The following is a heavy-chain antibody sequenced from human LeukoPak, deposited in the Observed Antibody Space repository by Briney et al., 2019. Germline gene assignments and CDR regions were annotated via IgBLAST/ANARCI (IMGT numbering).Heavy chain of an antibody. J-gene: IGHJ4*02. V-gene: IGHV4-59*08. Sequence: SETLSLTCTVSGGSITNYYWSWIRQPPGKGLEWIGYTYHSGSTNYNPSLKSRVTISVDTSKNQFSLKLSSVTAVDTAVYYCARLGAGPTYYDFWSGYSSFYFDYWGQGTLVTVSS. CDR3: ARLGAGPTYYDFWSGYSSFYFDY. CDR2: TYHSGST. CDR1: GGSITNYY. D-gene: IGHD3-3*01.